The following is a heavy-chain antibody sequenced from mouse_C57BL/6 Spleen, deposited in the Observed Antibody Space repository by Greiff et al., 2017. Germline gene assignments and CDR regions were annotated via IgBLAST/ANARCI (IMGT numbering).Heavy chain of an antibody. Sequence: EVKLQQSGPELVKPGASVKISCKASGYSFTGYYMNWVKQSPEKSLEWIGEINPSTGGTTYNQKFKAKATLTVDKSSSTAYMQLKSLTSEDSAVYYCARAYDSYYAMDYWGQGTSVTVSS. D-gene: IGHD2-4*01. CDR1: GYSFTGYY. CDR2: INPSTGGT. J-gene: IGHJ4*01. V-gene: IGHV1-42*01. CDR3: ARAYDSYYAMDY.